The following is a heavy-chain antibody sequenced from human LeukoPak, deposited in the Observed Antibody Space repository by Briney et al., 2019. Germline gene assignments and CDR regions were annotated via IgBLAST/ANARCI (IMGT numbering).Heavy chain of an antibody. J-gene: IGHJ4*02. D-gene: IGHD6-19*01. Sequence: SETLSLTCTVSRGSISSYYWNWIRQPAGKGLEWIGRNHTSGSTNYNPSLKSRVTMSVDTSKNQFSLKLSSVTAADTAVYYCARGKVVAGTPGQNSWDYWGQGTLVTVSS. V-gene: IGHV4-4*07. CDR3: ARGKVVAGTPGQNSWDY. CDR2: NHTSGST. CDR1: RGSISSYY.